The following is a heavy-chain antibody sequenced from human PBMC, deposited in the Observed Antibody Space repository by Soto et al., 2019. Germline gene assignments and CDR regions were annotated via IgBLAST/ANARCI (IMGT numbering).Heavy chain of an antibody. Sequence: QVQLVQSGAEVKKPGSSVKVSCKASGGTFSSYAISWVRQAPGQGLEWMGGIITIFGTANYAQKFHGRVTITEDECTSTAYMELSSLRSEATAAYYCARDQVGATGYYYGMAGCGQRTTVTVSS. CDR3: ARDQVGATGYYYGMAG. D-gene: IGHD1-26*01. CDR1: GGTFSSYA. J-gene: IGHJ6*02. CDR2: IITIFGTA. V-gene: IGHV1-69*01.